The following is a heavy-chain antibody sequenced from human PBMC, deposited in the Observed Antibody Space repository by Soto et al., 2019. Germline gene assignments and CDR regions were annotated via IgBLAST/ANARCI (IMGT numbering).Heavy chain of an antibody. V-gene: IGHV1-69*06. J-gene: IGHJ3*02. Sequence: QVQLEQSGAEVKKPGSSVKVSCQASGGTLSDHGVAWLRQAPGQGLEWMGGTIPVFNTAKYAQKFQGRVTVTADKFTNIAYMELSSLRSEDTAFYFCARGVYGSGNYYTGPSAFDSWGQGTMVIVSS. CDR3: ARGVYGSGNYYTGPSAFDS. D-gene: IGHD3-10*01. CDR2: TIPVFNTA. CDR1: GGTLSDHG.